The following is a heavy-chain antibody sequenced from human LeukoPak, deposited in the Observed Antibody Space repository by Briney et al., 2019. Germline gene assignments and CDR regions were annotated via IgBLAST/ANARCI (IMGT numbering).Heavy chain of an antibody. J-gene: IGHJ4*02. Sequence: ASVKVSCKNSGFTFTGQYLHWVRQAPGQGLEWMGWIYPESGGTNYAQKFQGRVTMTRDTSSDTAYLELSRLRSDDTAVYYCSGGGAKYDYWGQGTRVTVSS. D-gene: IGHD2-21*01. CDR3: SGGGAKYDY. V-gene: IGHV1-2*02. CDR2: IYPESGGT. CDR1: GFTFTGQY.